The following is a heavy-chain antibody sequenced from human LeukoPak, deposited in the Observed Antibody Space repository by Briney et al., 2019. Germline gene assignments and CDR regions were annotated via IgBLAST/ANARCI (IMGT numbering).Heavy chain of an antibody. V-gene: IGHV1-8*01. J-gene: IGHJ6*02. Sequence: ASVKVSCKASGYTFTSYDINWVRQATGQGLEWMGWMNPNSGNTGYAQKFQGRATMTRNTSISTAYMELSSLRSEDTAVYYCARMSLHDFWSGYWYYYYGMDFWGQGTTVTVSS. CDR2: MNPNSGNT. CDR3: ARMSLHDFWSGYWYYYYGMDF. D-gene: IGHD3-3*01. CDR1: GYTFTSYD.